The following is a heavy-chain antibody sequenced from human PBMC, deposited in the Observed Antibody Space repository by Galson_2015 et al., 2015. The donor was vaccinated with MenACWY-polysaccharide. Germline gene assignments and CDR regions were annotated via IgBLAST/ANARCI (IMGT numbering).Heavy chain of an antibody. CDR2: ITGSGSHA. CDR1: GFSFSAYA. Sequence: SLRLSCAASGFSFSAYAMGWVRHIPGKGLEWVSSITGSGSHAFYADSVRGRSTMSKDNSKNMLFLQMDTLRAEDTAVYHCARISLQSRNFDFWGQGTLVTVSS. V-gene: IGHV3-23*01. CDR3: ARISLQSRNFDF. J-gene: IGHJ4*02.